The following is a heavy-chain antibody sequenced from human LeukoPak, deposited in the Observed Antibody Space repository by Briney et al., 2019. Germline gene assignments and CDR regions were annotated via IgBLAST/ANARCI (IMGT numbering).Heavy chain of an antibody. J-gene: IGHJ4*02. CDR2: INHSGST. CDR1: GESFSGYY. D-gene: IGHD3-10*01. CDR3: ARRSAWFGELPDY. Sequence: SETLSLTCAVYGESFSGYYWSWIRQPPGKGLEWIGEINHSGSTNYNPSLKSRVTISVDTSKNQFSLKLSSVTAADTAVYYCARRSAWFGELPDYWGQGTLVTVSS. V-gene: IGHV4-34*01.